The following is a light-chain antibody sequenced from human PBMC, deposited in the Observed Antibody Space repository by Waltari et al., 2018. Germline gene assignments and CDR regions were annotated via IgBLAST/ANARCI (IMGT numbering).Light chain of an antibody. V-gene: IGKV3-20*01. J-gene: IGKJ1*01. CDR3: QQHGTLPAT. Sequence: IVLTQSPGTASLSPGERVTLSCRASQRVGSTSLAWYQQKPGQAPRLVIYRASRRATGIPDRFSGSGSGTDFSLTISRLEPEDFAVYYCQQHGTLPATFGQGTKVEIK. CDR2: RAS. CDR1: QRVGSTS.